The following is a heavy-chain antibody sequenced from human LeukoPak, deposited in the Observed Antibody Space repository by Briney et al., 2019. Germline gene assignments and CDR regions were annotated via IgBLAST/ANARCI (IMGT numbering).Heavy chain of an antibody. V-gene: IGHV1-2*02. D-gene: IGHD2-21*02. J-gene: IGHJ4*02. Sequence: GASVRVSCKASGYTFTNYYMHWVRQAPGQGPEWMGWINPNTGGTKYAQKFQGRVTMTRDTSISTAYMELCRLTSGDTAVYYCAIPPCSDGYCFFDYWGQGTLVTVSS. CDR3: AIPPCSDGYCFFDY. CDR1: GYTFTNYY. CDR2: INPNTGGT.